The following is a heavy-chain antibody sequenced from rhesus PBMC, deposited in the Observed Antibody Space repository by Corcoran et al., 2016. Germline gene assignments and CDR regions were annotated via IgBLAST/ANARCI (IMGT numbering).Heavy chain of an antibody. D-gene: IGHD6-25*01. CDR1: GGSISDDYY. CDR2: IYGSGGGT. V-gene: IGHV4-106*01. CDR3: AREAAADHGQKDAFDF. Sequence: QVQLQESGPGLVKPSETLSLTCAVSGGSISDDYYWSWIRHPPGKGLDGSGYIYGSGGGTNYNPSLKNRVTIAIEPSKNQFSLKLSSVTTADTAVYYCAREAAADHGQKDAFDFWGQGLRVTVSS. J-gene: IGHJ3*01.